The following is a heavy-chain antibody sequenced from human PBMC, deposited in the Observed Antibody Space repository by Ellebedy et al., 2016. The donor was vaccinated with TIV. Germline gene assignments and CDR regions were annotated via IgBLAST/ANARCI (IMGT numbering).Heavy chain of an antibody. CDR1: GGSVSSSSNY. CDR2: IYYTWTT. D-gene: IGHD5-18*01. J-gene: IGHJ4*02. CDR3: ARHSTQRQLWLEPFDY. Sequence: MPSETLSLTCTVSGGSVSSSSNYWAWIRQPPGKGLEWIGSIYYTWTTYYNPSLKSRVTISVDTSKNQFSLKLSSVTAADTAVYYCARHSTQRQLWLEPFDYWGQGTLVTVSS. V-gene: IGHV4-39*01.